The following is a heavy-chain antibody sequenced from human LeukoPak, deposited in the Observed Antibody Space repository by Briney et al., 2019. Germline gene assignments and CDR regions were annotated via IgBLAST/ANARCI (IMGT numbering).Heavy chain of an antibody. CDR3: ATDPYCGGDCYYDH. D-gene: IGHD2-21*02. Sequence: GGSLRLSCAASGFTFSSYAMSRVRQAPGKGLEWVSGMSYSGGSTYYADSVRGRFIISRDNSKNTLYLQMNSLRAEDTAVYYCATDPYCGGDCYYDHWGQGTLVTVSS. J-gene: IGHJ4*02. CDR1: GFTFSSYA. CDR2: MSYSGGST. V-gene: IGHV3-23*01.